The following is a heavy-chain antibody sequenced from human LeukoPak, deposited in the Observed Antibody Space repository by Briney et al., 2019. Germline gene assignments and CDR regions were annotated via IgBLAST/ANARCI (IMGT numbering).Heavy chain of an antibody. CDR2: IYSSGST. CDR1: GGSISSGSYY. J-gene: IGHJ3*02. CDR3: ASPKISSICSGGTCYLGAFDI. D-gene: IGHD2-15*01. V-gene: IGHV4-61*02. Sequence: SQTLSLTCTVSGGSISSGSYYWSWIRQPAGKGLEWIGRIYSSGSTNYNPSLKSRVTISVDTSKNQLSLKVASVTAADTAVYYCASPKISSICSGGTCYLGAFDIWGQGTKVTVSS.